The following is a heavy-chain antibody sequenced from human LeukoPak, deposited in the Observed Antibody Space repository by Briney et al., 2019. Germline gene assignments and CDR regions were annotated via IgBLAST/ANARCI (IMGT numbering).Heavy chain of an antibody. J-gene: IGHJ5*02. CDR1: GGSFSGYY. Sequence: PSETLSLTCAVYGGSFSGYYWSWIRQPPGKGLEWLGEINHSGSTNYNPSLKSRVTISVDTSKNQFSLKLSSVTAADTAVYYCARGPYYYGSGSYRWFDPWGQGTLVTVSS. D-gene: IGHD3-10*01. V-gene: IGHV4-34*01. CDR3: ARGPYYYGSGSYRWFDP. CDR2: INHSGST.